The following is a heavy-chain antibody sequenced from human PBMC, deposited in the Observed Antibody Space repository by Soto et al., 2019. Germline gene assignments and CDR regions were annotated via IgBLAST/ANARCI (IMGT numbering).Heavy chain of an antibody. V-gene: IGHV3-23*01. CDR1: GFTFSSYA. CDR2: ISGSGGST. Sequence: EVQLLESGGGLVQPGGSLRLSCAASGFTFSSYAMSWVRQAPGKGLEWVSAISGSGGSTYYADSVRGRFTISRDNSKNTMFLQMNSLRAEDAAVYFCAKRRGEGFFDYWGQGALVTVSP. CDR3: AKRRGEGFFDY. D-gene: IGHD3-16*01. J-gene: IGHJ4*02.